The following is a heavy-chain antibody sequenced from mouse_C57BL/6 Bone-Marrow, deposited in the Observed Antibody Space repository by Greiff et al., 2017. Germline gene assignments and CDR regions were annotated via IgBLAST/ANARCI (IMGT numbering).Heavy chain of an antibody. CDR3: ARHGYYSYWYFDV. CDR1: GFTFSSYT. Sequence: EVQRVESGGGLVKPGGSLKLSCAASGFTFSSYTMSWVRQTPEKRLEWVATISGGGGNTYYTDSVKGRFTISRDNAKNTLYLQMSSLRSEDTALYYCARHGYYSYWYFDVWGTGTTVTVSS. J-gene: IGHJ1*03. D-gene: IGHD2-3*01. CDR2: ISGGGGNT. V-gene: IGHV5-9*01.